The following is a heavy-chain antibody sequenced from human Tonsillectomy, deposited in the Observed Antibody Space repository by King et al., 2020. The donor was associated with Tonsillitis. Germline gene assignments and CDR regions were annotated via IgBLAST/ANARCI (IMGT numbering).Heavy chain of an antibody. Sequence: VQLVESGGGLVQPGGSLRLSCAASGFTFSSXAMSWVRQAPGKGLEWVSTISWSDGSTYYANSVKGRFTISRDNSKNTLYLQMNSLRAEDTAVYNCARXXVGVIXHAFXIWGQXTMVTV. J-gene: IGHJ3*02. CDR1: GFTFSSXA. D-gene: IGHD1-26*01. V-gene: IGHV3-23*04. CDR2: ISWSDGST. CDR3: ARXXVGVIXHAFXI.